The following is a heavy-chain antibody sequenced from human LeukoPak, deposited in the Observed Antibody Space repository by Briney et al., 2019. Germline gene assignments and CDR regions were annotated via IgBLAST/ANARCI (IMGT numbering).Heavy chain of an antibody. J-gene: IGHJ4*02. CDR2: IYPDDSDT. Sequence: GESLQISCQGSGYSFTSYWIGWVRQVPGKGLEWMGIIYPDDSDTRYSPSFQGQVTISADKSISTAYLQWSSLKASDTAMYYCARERSSQGYFDFWGQGTLVTVSS. D-gene: IGHD6-6*01. CDR1: GYSFTSYW. V-gene: IGHV5-51*01. CDR3: ARERSSQGYFDF.